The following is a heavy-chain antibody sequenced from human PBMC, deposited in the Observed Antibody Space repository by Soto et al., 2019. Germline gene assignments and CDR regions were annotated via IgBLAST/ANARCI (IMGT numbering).Heavy chain of an antibody. J-gene: IGHJ3*02. CDR1: IGSFSDYH. D-gene: IGHD5-12*01. CDR3: AGASTWHPGAFDI. Sequence: SETLSLTCAVYIGSFSDYHWSWVRQPPGKGLEWIGEINHSGTTNYNPSLKSRVTISVDTSKNQLSLKLSSVTAADTAVYYCAGASTWHPGAFDIWGQGTTVTVSS. V-gene: IGHV4-34*01. CDR2: INHSGTT.